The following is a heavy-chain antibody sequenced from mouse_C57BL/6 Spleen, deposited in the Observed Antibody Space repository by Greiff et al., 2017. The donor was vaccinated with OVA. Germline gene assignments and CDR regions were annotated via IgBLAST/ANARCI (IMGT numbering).Heavy chain of an antibody. Sequence: VQVVESDAELVKPGASVKISCKVSGYTFTDHTIHWMKQRPEQGLEWIGYIYPRDGSTKYNEKFKGKATLTADKSSSTAYMQLNSLTSEDSAVYFCAREGYYGSSYVWYFDVWGTGTTVTVSS. J-gene: IGHJ1*03. V-gene: IGHV1-78*01. D-gene: IGHD1-1*01. CDR1: GYTFTDHT. CDR3: AREGYYGSSYVWYFDV. CDR2: IYPRDGST.